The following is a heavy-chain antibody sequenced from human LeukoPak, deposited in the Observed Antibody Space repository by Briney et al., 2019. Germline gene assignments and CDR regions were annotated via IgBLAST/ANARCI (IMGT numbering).Heavy chain of an antibody. J-gene: IGHJ6*03. CDR1: GFTFSDYY. D-gene: IGHD2-8*01. CDR3: ARESLMAHYYYYYYMDV. CDR2: ISSSGSTI. Sequence: GGSLRLSCTASGFTFSDYYMSWIRQAPGKGLEWVSYISSSGSTIYYADSVKGRFTISRDNAKNSLYLQMNSLRAEDTAVYYCARESLMAHYYYYYYMDVWGKGTTVTVSS. V-gene: IGHV3-11*01.